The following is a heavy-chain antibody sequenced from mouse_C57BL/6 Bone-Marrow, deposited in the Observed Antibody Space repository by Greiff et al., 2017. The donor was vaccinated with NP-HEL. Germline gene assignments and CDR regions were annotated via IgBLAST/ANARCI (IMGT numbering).Heavy chain of an antibody. J-gene: IGHJ4*01. D-gene: IGHD1-1*01. CDR1: GYTFTSYW. CDR2: IYPGNSDT. CDR3: TRTPITTVVATGAMDY. Sequence: VQLKESGTVLARPGASVKMSCKTSGYTFTSYWMHWVKQRPGQGLEWIGAIYPGNSDTSYNQKFKGKAKLTAVTSASTAYMELSSLTNEDSAVYYCTRTPITTVVATGAMDYWGQGTSVTVSS. V-gene: IGHV1-5*01.